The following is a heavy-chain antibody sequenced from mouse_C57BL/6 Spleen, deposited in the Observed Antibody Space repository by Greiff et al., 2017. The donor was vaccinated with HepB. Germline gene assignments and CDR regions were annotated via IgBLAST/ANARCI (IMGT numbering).Heavy chain of an antibody. Sequence: VQLQQSGAELAKPGASVKLSCKASGYTFTSYWMHWVKQRPGQGLEWIGYINPSSGYTKYNQKFKDKATLTADKSSSTAYMQLSSLTYEDSAVYYCIYYDYHYYAMDYWGQGTSVTVSS. CDR1: GYTFTSYW. CDR3: IYYDYHYYAMDY. J-gene: IGHJ4*01. D-gene: IGHD2-4*01. V-gene: IGHV1-7*01. CDR2: INPSSGYT.